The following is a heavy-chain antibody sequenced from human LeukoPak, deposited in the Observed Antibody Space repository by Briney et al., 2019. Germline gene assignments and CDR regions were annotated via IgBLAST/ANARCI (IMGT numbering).Heavy chain of an antibody. Sequence: GASVKVSCKASGYTFSSYGITWVRQAPGQGLEWMGRISAYNGKTDYAEKFQGRVTMTTDTSTNTAYMELTSLGSDDTAVFYCARVVEWDLRPVDYWGQGTLVTVSS. V-gene: IGHV1-18*01. J-gene: IGHJ4*02. CDR1: GYTFSSYG. CDR2: ISAYNGKT. D-gene: IGHD1-26*01. CDR3: ARVVEWDLRPVDY.